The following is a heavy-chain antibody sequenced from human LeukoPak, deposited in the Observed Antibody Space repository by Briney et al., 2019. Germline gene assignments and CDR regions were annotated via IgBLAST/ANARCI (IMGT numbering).Heavy chain of an antibody. V-gene: IGHV3-48*01. Sequence: GGSLRLSCAASGFTFSSYSMNWVRQAPGKGLEWVSHISSSSSNIYYADSVRGRFTISRDNAKNSLYLQMNSLRAEDTAVYYCARQTERDAYNRYWGQGTLVTVSS. D-gene: IGHD5-24*01. CDR1: GFTFSSYS. CDR2: ISSSSSNI. J-gene: IGHJ4*02. CDR3: ARQTERDAYNRY.